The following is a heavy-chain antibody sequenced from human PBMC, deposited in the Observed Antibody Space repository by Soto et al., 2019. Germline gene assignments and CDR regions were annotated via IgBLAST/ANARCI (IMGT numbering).Heavy chain of an antibody. V-gene: IGHV4-39*01. CDR3: ARQGVLRYFDWLLEFDY. D-gene: IGHD3-9*01. Sequence: LSLTCTVSGGSISSSSYYWGWISQPPGKGLEWIGSIYYSGSTYYNPSLKSRVTISVDTSKNQFSLKLSSVTAADTAVYYCARQGVLRYFDWLLEFDYWGQGTLVTVSS. CDR2: IYYSGST. J-gene: IGHJ4*02. CDR1: GGSISSSSYY.